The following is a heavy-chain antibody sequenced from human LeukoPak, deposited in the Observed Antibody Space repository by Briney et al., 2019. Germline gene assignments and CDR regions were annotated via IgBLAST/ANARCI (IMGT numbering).Heavy chain of an antibody. CDR2: IYYSGST. Sequence: PSETLSLTCTVSGGSISSSSYYWGWIRQPPGKGLEWIGSIYYSGSTYYNPSLKSRVTISVDTSKNQFSLKLSSVTAADTAVYYCARLGRIAAASLFDYWGQGTLVTVSS. CDR1: GGSISSSSYY. CDR3: ARLGRIAAASLFDY. J-gene: IGHJ4*02. D-gene: IGHD6-13*01. V-gene: IGHV4-39*01.